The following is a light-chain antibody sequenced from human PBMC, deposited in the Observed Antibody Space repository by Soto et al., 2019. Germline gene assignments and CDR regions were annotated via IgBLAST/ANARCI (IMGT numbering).Light chain of an antibody. CDR3: QQRSNWPRT. CDR2: GAS. CDR1: QSVGSN. V-gene: IGKV3-15*01. Sequence: EIVMTQSPATLSVSPGERATLSCRASQSVGSNLAWYQQKPGQAPRLLIYGASTRAAGIPARFSGGGSGTEFTLTITSLQSEDFAVYYCQQRSNWPRTFGQGTKVDIK. J-gene: IGKJ1*01.